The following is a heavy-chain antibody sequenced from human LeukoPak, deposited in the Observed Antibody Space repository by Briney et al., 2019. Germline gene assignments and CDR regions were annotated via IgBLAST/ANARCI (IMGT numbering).Heavy chain of an antibody. CDR1: GFTFSNAW. D-gene: IGHD3-9*01. Sequence: GGSLRLSCAASGFTFSNAWMSWVRQAPGKGLEWVGRIKSKTEGGTTDYAAPVKGRLSISRDDSKNTLYLQMNSLKTEDTAVYYCTTGGRYWGQGTLVTVSS. V-gene: IGHV3-15*01. CDR2: IKSKTEGGTT. CDR3: TTGGRY. J-gene: IGHJ4*02.